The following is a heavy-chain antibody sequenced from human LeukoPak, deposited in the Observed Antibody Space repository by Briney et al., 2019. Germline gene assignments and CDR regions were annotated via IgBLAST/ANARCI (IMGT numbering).Heavy chain of an antibody. D-gene: IGHD6-13*01. J-gene: IGHJ4*02. V-gene: IGHV3-13*01. CDR1: GFTFSSYD. CDR2: IGTAGDT. Sequence: GGSLRLSCAASGFTFSSYDMHWVRQATGKGLEWVSAIGTAGDTYYPGSVKGRFTISRENAKNSLYLQMKSLRAGDTAVYYCARGTAGTLEYYFDYWGQGTLVTVSS. CDR3: ARGTAGTLEYYFDY.